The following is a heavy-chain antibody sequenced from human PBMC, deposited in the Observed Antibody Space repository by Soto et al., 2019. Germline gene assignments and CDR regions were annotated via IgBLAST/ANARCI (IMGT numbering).Heavy chain of an antibody. Sequence: QMQLQESGPGLVKPSQTLSLSCTVSGGSISSSSYYWTWIRQHPGKGLEWIGNIYYTGNKYYNPSLKCRVTISVDRSKNQFSLKLNSVTAADTAVYYCARDHPVGYGMDVWGQGTTVTVSS. CDR2: IYYTGNK. D-gene: IGHD1-26*01. V-gene: IGHV4-31*03. CDR1: GGSISSSSYY. J-gene: IGHJ6*02. CDR3: ARDHPVGYGMDV.